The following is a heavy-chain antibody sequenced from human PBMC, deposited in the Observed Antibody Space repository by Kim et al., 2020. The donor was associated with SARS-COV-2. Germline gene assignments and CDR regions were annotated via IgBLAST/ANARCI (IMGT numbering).Heavy chain of an antibody. Sequence: YNPPLMSPVTMSVDTSKNQFSLKLTSVTAADTAVYYCARASAATGRTFDYRGQGTLVTVSS. D-gene: IGHD2-15*01. V-gene: IGHV4-4*07. J-gene: IGHJ4*02. CDR3: ARASAATGRTFDY.